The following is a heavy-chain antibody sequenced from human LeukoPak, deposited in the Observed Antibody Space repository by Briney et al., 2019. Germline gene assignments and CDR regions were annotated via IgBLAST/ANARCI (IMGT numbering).Heavy chain of an antibody. CDR2: ISAYNGST. Sequence: ASVKVSCKASGYTFTSYGISWVRQAPGQGLEWMGWISAYNGSTNYAQKLQGRVTMTTDTSTSTAYMELRSLRSDDTAVYYCARGSMGGSYYSPKPLDYWGQGTLVTVSS. V-gene: IGHV1-18*01. CDR1: GYTFTSYG. D-gene: IGHD1-26*01. CDR3: ARGSMGGSYYSPKPLDY. J-gene: IGHJ4*02.